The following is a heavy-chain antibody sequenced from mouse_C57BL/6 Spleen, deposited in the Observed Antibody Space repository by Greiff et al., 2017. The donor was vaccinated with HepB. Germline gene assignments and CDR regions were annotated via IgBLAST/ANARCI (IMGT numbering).Heavy chain of an antibody. Sequence: QVQLQQSGAELVRPGTSVKVSCKASGYAFTNYLIEWVKQRPGQGLEWIGVINPGSGGTNYNEKFKGKATLTADKSSSTASMQLSSLTSEDSAVYFCARFYYGRTYYAMDYWGQGTSVTVSS. V-gene: IGHV1-54*01. CDR3: ARFYYGRTYYAMDY. CDR1: GYAFTNYL. J-gene: IGHJ4*01. CDR2: INPGSGGT. D-gene: IGHD1-1*01.